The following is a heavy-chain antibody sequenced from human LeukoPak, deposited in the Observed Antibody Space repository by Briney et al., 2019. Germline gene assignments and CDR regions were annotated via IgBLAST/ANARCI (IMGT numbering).Heavy chain of an antibody. Sequence: SETLSLTCTVSGGSISSYYWSWIRQPPGKGLEWIGYMYYSGSTNYNPSLKSRVTISVDTSKNQFSLKLSSVTAADTAVYYCARVSYDILTGYLTYYFDYWGQGTLVTVFS. D-gene: IGHD3-9*01. J-gene: IGHJ4*02. CDR2: MYYSGST. CDR1: GGSISSYY. V-gene: IGHV4-59*01. CDR3: ARVSYDILTGYLTYYFDY.